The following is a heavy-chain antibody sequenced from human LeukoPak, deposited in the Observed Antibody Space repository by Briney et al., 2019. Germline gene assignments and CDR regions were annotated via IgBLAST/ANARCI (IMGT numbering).Heavy chain of an antibody. Sequence: ASVKVSCKASGYTFTGYYMHWARQAPGQGLEWMGWINPNSGGTNYAQKFQGRVTMTRDTSISTAYMELSRLRSDDTAVYYCARARIFGVNWFDPWGQGTLVTVSS. CDR3: ARARIFGVNWFDP. J-gene: IGHJ5*02. V-gene: IGHV1-2*02. D-gene: IGHD3-3*01. CDR2: INPNSGGT. CDR1: GYTFTGYY.